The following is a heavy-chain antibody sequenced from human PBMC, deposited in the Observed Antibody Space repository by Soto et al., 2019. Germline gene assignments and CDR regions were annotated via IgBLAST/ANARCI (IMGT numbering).Heavy chain of an antibody. CDR3: ARENDHGSGSYNYYYYMDV. Sequence: ASVKVSCKASGYTFTSYAMHWVRQAPGQRLEWMGWINAGNGNTKYSQKFQGRVTITRDTSASTAYMELSSLRSEDTAVYYCARENDHGSGSYNYYYYMDVWGKGTTVTVSS. CDR1: GYTFTSYA. J-gene: IGHJ6*03. D-gene: IGHD3-10*01. V-gene: IGHV1-3*01. CDR2: INAGNGNT.